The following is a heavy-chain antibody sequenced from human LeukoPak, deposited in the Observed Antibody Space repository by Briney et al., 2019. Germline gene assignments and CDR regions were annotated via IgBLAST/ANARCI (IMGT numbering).Heavy chain of an antibody. CDR1: GFTFSSYS. J-gene: IGHJ4*02. CDR2: ISSSSSYI. Sequence: GGSLRLSCAASGFTFSSYSMNWVRQAPGKGLEWVSSISSSSSYIYYADSVKGRFTISRDNAKNSLYLQMNSLRAEDTAVYYCAKGNWAAAGTFDYWGQGTLVTVSS. CDR3: AKGNWAAAGTFDY. V-gene: IGHV3-21*04. D-gene: IGHD6-13*01.